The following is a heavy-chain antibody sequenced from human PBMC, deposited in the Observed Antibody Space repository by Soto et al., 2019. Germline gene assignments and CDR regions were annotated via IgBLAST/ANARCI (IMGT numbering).Heavy chain of an antibody. CDR2: INHSGST. Sequence: SETLSLTCAVYGGSFSGYYWSWIRQPPGKGLEWIGEINHSGSTNYNPSLKSRVTISVDTSKNQFSLKLSSVTAADTAVYYCARAADYGSGRAWFDPWGQGTLVTVSS. CDR3: ARAADYGSGRAWFDP. CDR1: GGSFSGYY. V-gene: IGHV4-34*01. D-gene: IGHD3-10*01. J-gene: IGHJ5*02.